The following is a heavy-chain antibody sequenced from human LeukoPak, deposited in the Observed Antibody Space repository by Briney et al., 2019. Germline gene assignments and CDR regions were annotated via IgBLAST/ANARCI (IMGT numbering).Heavy chain of an antibody. D-gene: IGHD5-18*01. CDR1: GGSISSYY. CDR3: ARVDVDTAMVDY. Sequence: SSETLSLTCTVSGGSISSYYWSWIRQPPGKGLEWIGYIYYSGSTNYNPSLKSRVTISVDTSKNQFSLKLSSVTAADTAVYYCARVDVDTAMVDYWGQGTLVTVSS. V-gene: IGHV4-59*01. CDR2: IYYSGST. J-gene: IGHJ4*02.